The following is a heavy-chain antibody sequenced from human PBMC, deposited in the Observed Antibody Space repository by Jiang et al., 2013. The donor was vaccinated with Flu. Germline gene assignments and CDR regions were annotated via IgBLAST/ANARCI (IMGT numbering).Heavy chain of an antibody. J-gene: IGHJ2*01. D-gene: IGHD7-27*01. CDR2: ISSSSSTI. CDR3: AREPTNWEGYWYFDL. CDR1: GFTFSSYS. V-gene: IGHV3-48*01. Sequence: VESGGGLVQPGGSLRLSCAASGFTFSSYSMNWVRQAPGKGLEWVSYISSSSSTIYYADSVKGRLTISRDNAKNSLYLQMNSLRAEDTAVYYCAREPTNWEGYWYFDLWGRGTLVTVSS.